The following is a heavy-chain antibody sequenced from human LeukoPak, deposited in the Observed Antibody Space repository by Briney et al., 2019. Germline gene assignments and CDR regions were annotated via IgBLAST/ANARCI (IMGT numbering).Heavy chain of an antibody. CDR3: ARDAVYSSSWQYF. Sequence: GGSLRLSCAASGFTFSSYGMHWVRQAPGKGLEWVAVIWYDGSNKYYADSVKGRFTISRDNSKNTLYLQMNSLRAEDTAVYYCARDAVYSSSWQYFWGQGTLVTVSS. V-gene: IGHV3-33*01. CDR1: GFTFSSYG. CDR2: IWYDGSNK. J-gene: IGHJ4*02. D-gene: IGHD6-13*01.